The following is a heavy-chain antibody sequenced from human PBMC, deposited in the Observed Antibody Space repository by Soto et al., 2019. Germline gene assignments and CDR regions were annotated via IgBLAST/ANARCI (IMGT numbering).Heavy chain of an antibody. D-gene: IGHD3-3*01. CDR2: INPNSGGT. CDR1: GYTFTGYY. J-gene: IGHJ3*02. V-gene: IGHV1-2*02. CDR3: ARGGGTYDFLSGSYDAFDI. Sequence: ASVKVSCKASGYTFTGYYMHWVRQAPGQGLEWMGWINPNSGGTNYAQKFQGRVTMTRDTSISTAYMELSRLRSDDTAVYYCARGGGTYDFLSGSYDAFDIWGQGTMVTVSS.